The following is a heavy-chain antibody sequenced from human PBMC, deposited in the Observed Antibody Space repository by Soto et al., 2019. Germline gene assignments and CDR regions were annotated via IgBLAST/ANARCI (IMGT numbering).Heavy chain of an antibody. D-gene: IGHD4-17*01. CDR1: GFTFSTFA. CDR2: LSGSGGTI. J-gene: IGHJ4*02. V-gene: IGHV3-23*01. Sequence: EEQLLESGGGLVQPGGSLRLSCAASGFTFSTFAMSWVRQAPGKGLEWVSALSGSGGTIYYADSVKGRFTISRDNSKNTLYMQMNSLRVEDTGIYYCAKDTYGALGDYWGQGTLVTVSS. CDR3: AKDTYGALGDY.